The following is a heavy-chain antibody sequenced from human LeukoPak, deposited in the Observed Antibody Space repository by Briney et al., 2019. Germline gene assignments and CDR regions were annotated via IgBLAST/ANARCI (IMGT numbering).Heavy chain of an antibody. CDR1: GYTLTELS. CDR2: FDPEDGET. V-gene: IGHV1-24*01. CDR3: ATEGELWAPYNWFDP. Sequence: ASVRVSCKVSGYTLTELSMHWVRQAPGKGLEWMGGFDPEDGETIYAQKFQGRVTMTEDTSTDTAYMELSSLRSEDTAVYYCATEGELWAPYNWFDPWAREPWSPSPQ. D-gene: IGHD3-16*01. J-gene: IGHJ5*02.